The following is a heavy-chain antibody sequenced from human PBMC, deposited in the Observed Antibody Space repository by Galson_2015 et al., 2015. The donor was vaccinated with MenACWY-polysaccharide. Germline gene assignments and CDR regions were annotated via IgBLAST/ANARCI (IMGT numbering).Heavy chain of an antibody. CDR3: ARERWVRGVFFDQ. D-gene: IGHD3-10*01. J-gene: IGHJ4*02. CDR1: GFTFSNFW. V-gene: IGHV3-7*01. Sequence: SLRLSCAASGFTFSNFWMSWVRQAPGKELEWVASIKQDGSEKYLVDPVKGRFTISRDIAENSLFLQMNSLRAEDTAVYYCARERWVRGVFFDQWGQGTLVTVSS. CDR2: IKQDGSEK.